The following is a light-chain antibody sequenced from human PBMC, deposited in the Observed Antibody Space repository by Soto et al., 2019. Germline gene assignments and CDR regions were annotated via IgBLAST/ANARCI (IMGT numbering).Light chain of an antibody. Sequence: QSVLTQPASVSGSPGQSITISCTGTSSDIGGYKYVSWYQQHPGKPPKLIIFEVSNRPSGVSNRFSGSNSGNTASLTISGLQAEDEADYYCTSYSRYRVLVFGGGTKVTVL. CDR2: EVS. CDR1: SSDIGGYKY. V-gene: IGLV2-14*01. CDR3: TSYSRYRVLV. J-gene: IGLJ3*02.